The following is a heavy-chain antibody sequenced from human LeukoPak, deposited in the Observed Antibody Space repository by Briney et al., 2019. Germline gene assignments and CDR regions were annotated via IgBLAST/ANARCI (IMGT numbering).Heavy chain of an antibody. V-gene: IGHV1-8*02. CDR1: GYTFTSYD. CDR3: ARVMGIVGYYYMDV. J-gene: IGHJ6*03. Sequence: GASVKVSCKASGYTFTSYDINWVRQATGQGLEWMGWMNPNSGNTGYAQKFQGRVTMTRNTSISTAYMELSSLRSEDTAVYYCARVMGIVGYYYMDVWGKGTTVTISS. D-gene: IGHD2-2*03. CDR2: MNPNSGNT.